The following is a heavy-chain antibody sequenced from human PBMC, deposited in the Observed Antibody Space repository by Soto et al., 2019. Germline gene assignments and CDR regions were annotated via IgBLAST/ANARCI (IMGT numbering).Heavy chain of an antibody. CDR3: ARDRTARLYYYDSSGYYDAFDI. CDR2: IIPIFGTA. D-gene: IGHD3-22*01. J-gene: IGHJ3*02. CDR1: GGTFSSYA. Sequence: SSVKVSCKASGGTFSSYAISWVRQAPGQGLEWMGGIIPIFGTANYAQKFQGRVTITADESTSTAYMELSSLRSEDTAVYYCARDRTARLYYYDSSGYYDAFDIWGQGTMVTVS. V-gene: IGHV1-69*13.